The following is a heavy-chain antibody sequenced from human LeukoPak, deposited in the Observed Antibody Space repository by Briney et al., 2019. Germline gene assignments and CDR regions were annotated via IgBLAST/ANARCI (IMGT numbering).Heavy chain of an antibody. J-gene: IGHJ5*02. V-gene: IGHV4-39*07. CDR3: ATKKLGRWGWFDP. Sequence: SETLSLTCTVSGGSISSSSYYWGWIRQPPGKGLEWIGIIYYTGSTYYNPSLKSRVTISVDTSKNQFSLKLSSVTAADTAVYYCATKKLGRWGWFDPWGQGTLVTVSS. D-gene: IGHD7-27*01. CDR1: GGSISSSSYY. CDR2: IYYTGST.